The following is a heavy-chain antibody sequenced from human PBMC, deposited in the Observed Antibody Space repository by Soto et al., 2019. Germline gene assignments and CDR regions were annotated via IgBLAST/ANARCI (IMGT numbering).Heavy chain of an antibody. Sequence: GWSLRLSWAASGFTFSSYAMHGVRQAPGKGLEWVAVISYDGSNKYYADSVKGRFTISRDNSKNTLYLQMNSLRAEDTAVYYCASVFGGSSDNFAYWRHGTRVSV. CDR2: ISYDGSNK. D-gene: IGHD1-26*01. CDR1: GFTFSSYA. CDR3: ASVFGGSSDNFAY. V-gene: IGHV3-30-3*01. J-gene: IGHJ4*01.